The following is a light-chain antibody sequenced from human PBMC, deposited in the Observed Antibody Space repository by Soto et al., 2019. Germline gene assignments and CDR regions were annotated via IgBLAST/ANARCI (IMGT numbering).Light chain of an antibody. V-gene: IGKV1-27*01. J-gene: IGKJ1*01. Sequence: DIHMTQSPSSLSASVGDRVTITCRASQAMSNYLAWYQQKPGKVPKLLIYAASSLQSGVPSRFNGSGSGTHFTLTSSSRQPEDVATYYCQKYNGALWAFGQGTKVEIK. CDR1: QAMSNY. CDR2: AAS. CDR3: QKYNGALWA.